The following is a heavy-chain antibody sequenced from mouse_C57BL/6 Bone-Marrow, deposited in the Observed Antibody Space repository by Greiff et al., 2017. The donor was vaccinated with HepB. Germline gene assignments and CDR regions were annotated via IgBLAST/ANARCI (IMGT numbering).Heavy chain of an antibody. CDR1: GFTFSSYG. J-gene: IGHJ4*01. CDR2: ISSGGSYT. V-gene: IGHV5-6*01. Sequence: EVMLVESGGDLVKPGGSLKLSCAASGFTFSSYGMSWVRQTPDKRLEWVATISSGGSYTYYPDSVKGRFTISRDNAKNTLYLQMSSLKSEDTAMYYCARQDPYYYAMDYWGQGTSVTVSS. CDR3: ARQDPYYYAMDY.